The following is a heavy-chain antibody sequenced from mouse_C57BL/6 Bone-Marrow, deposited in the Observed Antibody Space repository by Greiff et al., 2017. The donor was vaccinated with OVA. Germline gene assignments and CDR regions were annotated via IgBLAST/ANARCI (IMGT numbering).Heavy chain of an antibody. CDR1: GYTFTSYW. CDR2: LDPSDSYT. CDR3: ARGPYYYGSSYDYFDY. V-gene: IGHV1-69*01. J-gene: IGHJ2*01. Sequence: VQLQQPGAELVMPGASVKLSCKASGYTFTSYWMHWVKQRPGQGLEWIGELDPSDSYTNYNQKFKGKSTLTVDKSSSTAYMQLSSLTSEDSAVYYCARGPYYYGSSYDYFDYWGQGTTLTVSS. D-gene: IGHD1-1*01.